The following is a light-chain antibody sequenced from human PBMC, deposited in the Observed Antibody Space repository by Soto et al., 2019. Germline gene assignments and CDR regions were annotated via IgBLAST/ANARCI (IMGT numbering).Light chain of an antibody. CDR3: NSYTSSSTYV. Sequence: QSALTQPASVSGSPGQSITISCTGTSSDVGAYNFVSWYQQHPGKAPKLMIYDVTNRPSGVSDRFSGSKSGNMASLSISGLQAEDEADCYCNSYTSSSTYVFGTGTKVTV. CDR2: DVT. J-gene: IGLJ1*01. CDR1: SSDVGAYNF. V-gene: IGLV2-14*01.